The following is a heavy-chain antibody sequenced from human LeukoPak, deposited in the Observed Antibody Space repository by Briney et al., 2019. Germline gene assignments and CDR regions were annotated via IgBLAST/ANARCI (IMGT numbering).Heavy chain of an antibody. J-gene: IGHJ4*02. Sequence: GGSLRLSCAASGFTFSSYAMSWVRQAPGKGLEWVSAISGSGGSTYYADSVKGRFTISRDNSKNTLYLQMSSLRAEDTAVYYCATHHYDSTGYYSPDQWGQGTLVTVSS. D-gene: IGHD3-22*01. CDR2: ISGSGGST. CDR1: GFTFSSYA. V-gene: IGHV3-23*01. CDR3: ATHHYDSTGYYSPDQ.